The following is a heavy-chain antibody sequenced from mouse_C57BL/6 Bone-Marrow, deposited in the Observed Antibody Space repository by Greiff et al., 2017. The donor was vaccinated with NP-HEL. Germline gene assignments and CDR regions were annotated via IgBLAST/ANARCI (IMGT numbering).Heavy chain of an antibody. CDR2: IRNKANGYTT. D-gene: IGHD2-5*01. CDR1: GFTFTDYY. CDR3: ARSPYSNHWYFDV. Sequence: EVKLMESGGGLVQPGGSLSLSCAASGFTFTDYYMSWVRQPPGKALEWLGFIRNKANGYTTEYSASVKGRFTISRDNSQSILYLQMNALRAEDSATYYCARSPYSNHWYFDVWGTGTTVTVSS. V-gene: IGHV7-3*01. J-gene: IGHJ1*03.